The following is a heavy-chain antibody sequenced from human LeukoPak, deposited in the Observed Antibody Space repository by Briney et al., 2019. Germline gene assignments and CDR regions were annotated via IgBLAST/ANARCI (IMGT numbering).Heavy chain of an antibody. CDR1: GFTFSSYA. D-gene: IGHD3-9*01. CDR3: AKGGYYDILTGYYYYYYYMDV. CDR2: ISGSGGST. J-gene: IGHJ6*03. V-gene: IGHV3-23*01. Sequence: GGSLRLSCAASGFTFSSYAMSWVRQAPGKGLEWVSAISGSGGSTYYADSVKGRFTISRDNSKNTLYLQMNSLRAEDTAVYYCAKGGYYDILTGYYYYYYYMDVWGKGTTVTVSS.